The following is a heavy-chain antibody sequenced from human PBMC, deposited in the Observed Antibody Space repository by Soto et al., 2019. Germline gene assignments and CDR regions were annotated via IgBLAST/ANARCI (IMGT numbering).Heavy chain of an antibody. CDR3: ARDGLTAFGMIPPWDVDV. V-gene: IGHV4-39*01. D-gene: IGHD3-3*01. CDR2: ICYSGIT. CDR1: GGSMSSSSYY. J-gene: IGHJ6*02. Sequence: PSETQSHTCTVSGGSMSSSSYYWGWIRQPPGKGLEWIGSICYSGITYYNPSLKSRVTISVDTSKNQFSLKLSSVTAADTAVYYCARDGLTAFGMIPPWDVDVWGQGTTVTVSS.